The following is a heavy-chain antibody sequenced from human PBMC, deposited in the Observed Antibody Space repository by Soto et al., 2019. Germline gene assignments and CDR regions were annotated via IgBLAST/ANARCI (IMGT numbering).Heavy chain of an antibody. D-gene: IGHD3-10*01. CDR3: ARGREYYGSSGNDYPFYFDS. V-gene: IGHV3-53*01. CDR2: IYSGGKT. CDR1: GFTVSSNY. J-gene: IGHJ4*02. Sequence: EVQLVESGGGLIQPGGSLRLSCVGSGFTVSSNYMSWVRQAPGKGLEWVSVIYSGGKTYYADSVKGRFTISRDSSKDTVYLQMNRLRPGAPAVYYCARGREYYGSSGNDYPFYFDSWAQGVLVSVTS.